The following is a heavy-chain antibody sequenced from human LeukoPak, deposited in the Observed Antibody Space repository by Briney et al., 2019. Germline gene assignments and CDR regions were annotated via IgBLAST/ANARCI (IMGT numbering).Heavy chain of an antibody. V-gene: IGHV4-34*01. CDR1: GGSFSGYY. CDR3: ARLSGWSRSYYYYYYGMDV. J-gene: IGHJ6*02. D-gene: IGHD6-19*01. Sequence: PSETLSLTCAVYGGSFSGYYWGWIRQPPGKGLEWIGEINHSGSTNYNPSLKSRVTISVDTSKNQFSLKLSSVTAADTAVYYCARLSGWSRSYYYYYYGMDVWGQGTTVTVSS. CDR2: INHSGST.